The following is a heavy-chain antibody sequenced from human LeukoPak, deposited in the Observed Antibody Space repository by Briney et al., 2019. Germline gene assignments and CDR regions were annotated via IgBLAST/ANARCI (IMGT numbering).Heavy chain of an antibody. J-gene: IGHJ6*03. CDR3: ARGSYGSGSYYNYYDYYYMDV. V-gene: IGHV3-7*01. D-gene: IGHD3-10*01. CDR2: IKQDGSEK. Sequence: GGSLRLSCAASGFTFSSYWMSWVRQAPGKGLEWVANIKQDGSEKYYVDSVKGRFTISRDNAKNSLYLQMNSLRAEDTAVYYCARGSYGSGSYYNYYDYYYMDVWGKGTTVTVSS. CDR1: GFTFSSYW.